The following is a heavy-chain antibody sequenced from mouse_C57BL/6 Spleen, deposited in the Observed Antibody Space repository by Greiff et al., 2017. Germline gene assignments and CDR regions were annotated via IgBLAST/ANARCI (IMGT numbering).Heavy chain of an antibody. Sequence: QVQLQQPGAELVKPGASVKMSCKASGYTFTIYGITGVKQRPGKGLEWIGDIYPGSGSTTYNGKFKGKATFTVDTSSSTAYMQLSSLTSEDSAVYYCARMDYYGSADYAMDYWGQGTSVTVSS. V-gene: IGHV1-55*01. CDR3: ARMDYYGSADYAMDY. CDR2: IYPGSGST. D-gene: IGHD1-1*01. CDR1: GYTFTIYG. J-gene: IGHJ4*01.